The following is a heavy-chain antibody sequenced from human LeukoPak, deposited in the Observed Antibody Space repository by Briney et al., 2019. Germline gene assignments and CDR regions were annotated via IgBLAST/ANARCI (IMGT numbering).Heavy chain of an antibody. D-gene: IGHD6-13*01. V-gene: IGHV4-59*01. J-gene: IGHJ4*02. Sequence: SETLSLTCTVSRVSISIYYWTWIRQPPREGLEWIGYIYYTGSTNYNPSLKSRVTISVDTSKKQFSLNISSVTAPDTGMYFSSREAAAGFGAFDIWGQGTLVTVSS. CDR2: IYYTGST. CDR3: SREAAAGFGAFDI. CDR1: RVSISIYY.